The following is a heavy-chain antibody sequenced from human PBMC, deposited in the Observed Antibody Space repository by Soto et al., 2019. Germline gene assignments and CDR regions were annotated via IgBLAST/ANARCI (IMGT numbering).Heavy chain of an antibody. V-gene: IGHV3-48*01. D-gene: IGHD4-17*01. Sequence: GLSLRLPWAASGCTLSIFSMNWVRQAPGKGLEWVSYISSSSSTIYYADSVKGRFTISRDNAKNSLYLQMNSLRAEDTAVYYCARDLNYGLFDYWGQGT. CDR1: GCTLSIFS. CDR3: ARDLNYGLFDY. CDR2: ISSSSSTI. J-gene: IGHJ4*02.